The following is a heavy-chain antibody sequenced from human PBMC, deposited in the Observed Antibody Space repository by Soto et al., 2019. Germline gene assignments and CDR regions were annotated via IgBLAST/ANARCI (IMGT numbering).Heavy chain of an antibody. Sequence: ASVKVSCKASGYTFPSYGISWVRQAPGQGLEWMGWIGVYNNNRNYAQKVQGRVTMTTDTSTSTAYMELRSLISDDTAVYYCARHQLGARGDYRGPATLVTVSS. CDR3: ARHQLGARGDY. CDR2: IGVYNNNR. V-gene: IGHV1-18*04. J-gene: IGHJ4*02. D-gene: IGHD3-10*01. CDR1: GYTFPSYG.